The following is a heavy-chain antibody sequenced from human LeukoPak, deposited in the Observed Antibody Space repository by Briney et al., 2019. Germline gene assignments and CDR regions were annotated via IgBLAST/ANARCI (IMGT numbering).Heavy chain of an antibody. CDR3: AGVREVGFQWYDP. J-gene: IGHJ5*02. V-gene: IGHV1-69*13. CDR1: RGTFSRYA. Sequence: ASVHVSCKASRGTFSRYAIRWVRPAPGQGVAWMGEIIPIFGTANYAQKFQGRITTTADESTSTAYMELSSLRSEDTAVYYCAGVREVGFQWYDPWGQGTLVTVSS. CDR2: IIPIFGTA. D-gene: IGHD2-2*01.